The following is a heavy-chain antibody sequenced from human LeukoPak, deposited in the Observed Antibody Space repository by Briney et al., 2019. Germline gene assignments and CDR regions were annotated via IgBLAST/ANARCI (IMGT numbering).Heavy chain of an antibody. V-gene: IGHV3-23*01. J-gene: IGHJ4*02. CDR1: GFTFSSYA. CDR2: LRGDGST. D-gene: IGHD5-12*01. Sequence: GGSLRLSCAASGFTFSSYAMSWVRQAPARGLEWVSSLRGDGSTYYADSVKGRFTISRDNAKNSLHLQMNSLRAEDTAVYYCAKDSGYDWAYFDYWGQGTLVTVSS. CDR3: AKDSGYDWAYFDY.